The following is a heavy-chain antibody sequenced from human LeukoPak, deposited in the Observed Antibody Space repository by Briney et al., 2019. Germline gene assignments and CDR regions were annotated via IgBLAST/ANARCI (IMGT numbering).Heavy chain of an antibody. CDR2: IYPGDSDT. J-gene: IGHJ4*01. V-gene: IGHV5-51*01. CDR3: ARPHY. CDR1: GYIFTSYW. Sequence: GGALNTSWKGPGYIFTSYWIGGVRHPPGKGLGWVGIIYPGDSDTRYSPSFQGQVTISADKSSSTAYLQWSSLKASDTAMYYCARPHYWGQGTPVTASS.